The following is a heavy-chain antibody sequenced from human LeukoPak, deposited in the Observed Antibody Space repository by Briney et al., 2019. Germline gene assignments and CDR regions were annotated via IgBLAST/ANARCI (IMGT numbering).Heavy chain of an antibody. J-gene: IGHJ5*02. V-gene: IGHV4-39*01. D-gene: IGHD3-10*01. CDR1: GGSISSSNSY. CDR3: ARHPPRRIGEFGNWSDP. CDR2: FFYSGST. Sequence: SETLSLTCTVSGGSISSSNSYWGWIRQPPGKRLEWIGSFFYSGSTYYNPSLKSRVTISVDPSKNQFSLKVTSVTAADTAVYYCARHPPRRIGEFGNWSDPWGQGTPVTVSS.